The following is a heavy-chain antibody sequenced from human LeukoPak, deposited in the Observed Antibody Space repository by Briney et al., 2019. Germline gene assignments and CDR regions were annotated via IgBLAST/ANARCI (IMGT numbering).Heavy chain of an antibody. CDR3: ASIPGSSTGWYHFDN. CDR2: FFSTGRT. Sequence: SETLSLTCNVSGGSVSSSNHHWAWIRQSPGMGLEWVGTFFSTGRTSQNPDPSLKGRVTLSVDTSRNQFSLQLRSLTAADTAIFYCASIPGSSTGWYHFDNWGQGTLVTVSS. V-gene: IGHV4-39*01. J-gene: IGHJ4*02. D-gene: IGHD1-14*01. CDR1: GGSVSSSNHH.